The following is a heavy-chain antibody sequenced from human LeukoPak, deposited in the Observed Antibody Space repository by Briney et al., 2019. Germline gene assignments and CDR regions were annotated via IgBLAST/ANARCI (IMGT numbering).Heavy chain of an antibody. Sequence: PGGSLRLSCATSGFTFSSHWMHWVRQGPGKGLVWVSRINTDGSSTSYADSVKGRFTISRDNAKNTLYLQMNSLRAEDTAVYFCARLPYYDSGGPFGYWGQGTLVTVSS. CDR3: ARLPYYDSGGPFGY. J-gene: IGHJ4*02. V-gene: IGHV3-74*01. CDR1: GFTFSSHW. CDR2: INTDGSST. D-gene: IGHD3-22*01.